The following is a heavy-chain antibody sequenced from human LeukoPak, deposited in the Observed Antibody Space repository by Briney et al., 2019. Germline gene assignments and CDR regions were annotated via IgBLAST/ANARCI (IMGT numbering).Heavy chain of an antibody. Sequence: SETLSLTCTVSGGSISSYYWSWIRQPPGKGLEWIGYIYYSGSTNYNPSLKSRVTISVDTSKNQFSLKLSSVTAADTAVYYCARRLSGWYGNYFGYWGQGTLVTVSS. D-gene: IGHD6-19*01. CDR2: IYYSGST. CDR3: ARRLSGWYGNYFGY. J-gene: IGHJ4*02. CDR1: GGSISSYY. V-gene: IGHV4-59*08.